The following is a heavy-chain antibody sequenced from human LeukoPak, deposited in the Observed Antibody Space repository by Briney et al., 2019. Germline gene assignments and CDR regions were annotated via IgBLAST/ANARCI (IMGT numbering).Heavy chain of an antibody. J-gene: IGHJ3*01. V-gene: IGHV3-7*01. CDR2: IKQDGSEK. CDR3: ARHRSGGSQDDAFDL. D-gene: IGHD2-15*01. Sequence: GGSLRLSCAASEFTFSTYWMSWVRQAPGKGLEWVADIKQDGSEKYYVDSVKGRFTISRQNAKNSLFLQMNSLRAEDTAVYYCARHRSGGSQDDAFDLWGQGTMVTVSS. CDR1: EFTFSTYW.